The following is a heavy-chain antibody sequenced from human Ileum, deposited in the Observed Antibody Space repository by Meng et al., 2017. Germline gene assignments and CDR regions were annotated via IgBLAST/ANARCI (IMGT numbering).Heavy chain of an antibody. CDR1: GDAMNNGVW. CDR3: ASLRYNWNYSDDY. J-gene: IGHJ4*02. Sequence: HVHLKGLGPALVELPVNVSSTFVFSGDAMNNGVWWSWVRQAPGKGLEWIGEVHTSGSTHYNPSLQSRVTLPIDNSKKLFSVSLRSVTSADTAVYSCASLRYNWNYSDDYWGQGTLVTVSS. CDR2: VHTSGST. D-gene: IGHD1-7*01. V-gene: IGHV4-4*01.